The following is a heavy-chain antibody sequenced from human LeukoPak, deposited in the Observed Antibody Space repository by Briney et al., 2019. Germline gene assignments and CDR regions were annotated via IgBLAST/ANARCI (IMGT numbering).Heavy chain of an antibody. J-gene: IGHJ4*02. CDR1: GYTFTGYY. CDR3: ARGLRFLEWSTFDY. V-gene: IGHV1-18*04. D-gene: IGHD3-3*01. Sequence: ASVKVSCKASGYTFTGYYMHWVRQAPGQGLEWMGWISAYNGNTNYAQKLQGRVTMTTDTSTSTAYMELRSLRSDDTAVYYCARGLRFLEWSTFDYWGQGTLVTVSS. CDR2: ISAYNGNT.